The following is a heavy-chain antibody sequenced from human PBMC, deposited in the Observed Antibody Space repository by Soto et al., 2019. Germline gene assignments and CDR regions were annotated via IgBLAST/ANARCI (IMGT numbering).Heavy chain of an antibody. CDR2: IYHSGST. V-gene: IGHV4-4*02. CDR3: ARHLGEGYFDY. CDR1: GDSISSSKW. J-gene: IGHJ4*02. Sequence: PSETLSLTCAVSGDSISSSKWWSWVRQPPGKGLEWIGEIYHSGSTNYNPSPKSRVIISVDKSKNQFSLKLSSVTAADTAVYYCARHLGEGYFDYWGQGTLVTVSS.